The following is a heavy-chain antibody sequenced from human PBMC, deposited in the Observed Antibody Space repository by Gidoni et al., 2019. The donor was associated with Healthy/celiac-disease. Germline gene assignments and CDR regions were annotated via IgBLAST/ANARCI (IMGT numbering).Heavy chain of an antibody. J-gene: IGHJ4*02. CDR3: TRRGYSSSWYPEVDY. CDR2: IRSKANSYAT. CDR1: GFTFSGSA. D-gene: IGHD6-13*01. V-gene: IGHV3-73*02. Sequence: EVQLVESGGGLVQPGGSLKLSCAASGFTFSGSAMHWFRQASGKGLGWVGRIRSKANSYATAYAASVKGRFTISRDDSKNTAYLQMNSLKTEDTAVYYCTRRGYSSSWYPEVDYWGQGTLVTVSS.